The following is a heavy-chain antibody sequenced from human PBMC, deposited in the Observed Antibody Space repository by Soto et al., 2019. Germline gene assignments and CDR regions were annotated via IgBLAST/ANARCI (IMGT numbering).Heavy chain of an antibody. Sequence: PSETLSLTCAVYGGSFSGYYWSWIRQPPGKGLEWIGEINHSGSTNYNPSLKSRVTISVDTSKNQFSLKLSSVTAADTAVYYCARRITWGGFDPWGQGTLVTVS. CDR2: INHSGST. V-gene: IGHV4-34*01. CDR1: GGSFSGYY. D-gene: IGHD3-16*01. J-gene: IGHJ5*02. CDR3: ARRITWGGFDP.